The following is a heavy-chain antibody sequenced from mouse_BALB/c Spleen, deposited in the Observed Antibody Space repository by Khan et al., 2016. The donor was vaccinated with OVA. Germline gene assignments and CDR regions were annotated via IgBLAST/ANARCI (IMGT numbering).Heavy chain of an antibody. CDR1: GYTFTSYV. V-gene: IGHV1S136*01. Sequence: EVQLQQSGPELVKPGASVKMSCKASGYTFTSYVMHWVKQKPRQGLEWIGYISPNSDGSKYNEKFRGKATLTSDKSSSTAYMALSSLTYEDSAVYYCLRSLFYYGSAYEGFAYWGQGTLVTVSA. D-gene: IGHD1-1*01. J-gene: IGHJ3*01. CDR2: ISPNSDGS. CDR3: LRSLFYYGSAYEGFAY.